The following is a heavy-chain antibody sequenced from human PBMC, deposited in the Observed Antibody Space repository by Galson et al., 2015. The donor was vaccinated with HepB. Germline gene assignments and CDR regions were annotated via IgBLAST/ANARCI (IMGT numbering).Heavy chain of an antibody. J-gene: IGHJ4*02. D-gene: IGHD4-23*01. Sequence: SVKVSCKASGYTFTSYAMHWVRQAPGQRLEWMGWINAGNGNTKYSQKFQGRVTITKDTSASTAYMELSSLRSEDTAVYYCARDGAMISYGGSSVYFDYWGQGTLVTVSS. CDR1: GYTFTSYA. V-gene: IGHV1-3*01. CDR3: ARDGAMISYGGSSVYFDY. CDR2: INAGNGNT.